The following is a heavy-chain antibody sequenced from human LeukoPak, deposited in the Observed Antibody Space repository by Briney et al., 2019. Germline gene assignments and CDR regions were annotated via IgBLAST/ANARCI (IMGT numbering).Heavy chain of an antibody. CDR2: IRYDGSNK. D-gene: IGHD2-21*02. Sequence: GGSLRLSCAASGFTFSSYGMHWVRQAPGKGLEWVAFIRYDGSNKYYADSVKGRFTISRDNSKNTLYPQMNSLRAEDTAVYYCAKDHDYYFDYWGQGTLVTVSS. CDR1: GFTFSSYG. J-gene: IGHJ4*02. V-gene: IGHV3-30*02. CDR3: AKDHDYYFDY.